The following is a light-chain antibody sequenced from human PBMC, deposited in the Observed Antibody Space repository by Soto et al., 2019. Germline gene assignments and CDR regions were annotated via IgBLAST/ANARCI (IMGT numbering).Light chain of an antibody. J-gene: IGKJ4*01. CDR3: QQYNNWPPFT. CDR1: QSVNSN. Sequence: EIVMTQSPATLSVSPGEGATLSCRTSQSVNSNLAWYRHKPGQAPRLLIYGASTRAAGLPDRFSGSGSGTEFTLTISSLQSEDFAVYHCQQYNNWPPFTFGAGTKVDIK. V-gene: IGKV3-15*01. CDR2: GAS.